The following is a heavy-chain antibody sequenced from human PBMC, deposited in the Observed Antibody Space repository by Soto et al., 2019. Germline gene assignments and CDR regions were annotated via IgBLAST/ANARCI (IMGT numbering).Heavy chain of an antibody. CDR1: GGSISNHY. V-gene: IGHV4-59*11. CDR2: IYYNGNT. CDR3: TRANWYSEY. D-gene: IGHD7-27*01. J-gene: IGHJ4*02. Sequence: QVQLQESVPGLVKPSETLSLTCSVSGGSISNHYWSWIPQPPGKGLECIGYIYYNGNTNYNPSLKSRVTMSVDTSRNQISLKLTTVTAADTAVYYCTRANWYSEYWGQVTLVTVSS.